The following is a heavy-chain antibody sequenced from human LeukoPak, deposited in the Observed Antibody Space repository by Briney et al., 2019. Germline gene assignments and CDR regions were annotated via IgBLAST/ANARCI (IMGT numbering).Heavy chain of an antibody. CDR1: GGSISSTSYY. J-gene: IGHJ4*02. Sequence: PSETLSLTCTVSGGSISSTSYYWGWIRQPPGKGLEWIASIYYSGSTYYNPSLKSRVTISVDTSKNQFSLRLNSVTAADTAVYHCARSYCSSTSCYASGYFDYWGQGTLVTVSS. CDR3: ARSYCSSTSCYASGYFDY. V-gene: IGHV4-39*01. CDR2: IYYSGST. D-gene: IGHD2-2*01.